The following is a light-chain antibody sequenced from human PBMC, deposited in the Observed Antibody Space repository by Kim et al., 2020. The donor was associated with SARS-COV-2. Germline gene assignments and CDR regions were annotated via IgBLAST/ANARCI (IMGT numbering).Light chain of an antibody. CDR1: SRDVGGYNF. J-gene: IGLJ1*01. CDR3: SSYAGSNNV. CDR2: EVS. Sequence: PGHSVTISCPGTSRDVGGYNFVSWYQQHPGKAPKLMIYEVSKRPSGVPDRFSGSKSGNTASLTVSGLQAEDEADYYCSSYAGSNNVFGTGTKVTVL. V-gene: IGLV2-8*01.